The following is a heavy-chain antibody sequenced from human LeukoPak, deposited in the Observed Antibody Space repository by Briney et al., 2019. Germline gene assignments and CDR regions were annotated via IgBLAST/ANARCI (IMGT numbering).Heavy chain of an antibody. V-gene: IGHV3-53*01. D-gene: IGHD3-16*01. CDR3: AREVRGDYFDF. Sequence: PGGSLRLSCAASGFTFSSYWMNWVRQAPGKGLEWVSVIHAGGTTFYADSVKGRFTISRDNSKNTLYLQMNSLRADDTAVYYCAREVRGDYFDFWGQGTLVTVSS. J-gene: IGHJ4*02. CDR1: GFTFSSYW. CDR2: IHAGGTT.